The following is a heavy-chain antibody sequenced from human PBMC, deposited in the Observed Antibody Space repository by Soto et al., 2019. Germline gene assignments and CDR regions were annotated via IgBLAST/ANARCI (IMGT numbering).Heavy chain of an antibody. CDR3: ARPYGMDV. J-gene: IGHJ6*02. V-gene: IGHV3-74*01. CDR1: GFSFKDYW. CDR2: INTDGRIT. Sequence: EVQLVESGGGLVQPGGSLRLSCEASGFSFKDYWMHWVRQAPGKGLVWVSRINTDGRITTYADSVKGRFTISRDNAKNTVYLQMKSLRAEDTATYYCARPYGMDVWGQGTTVTVS.